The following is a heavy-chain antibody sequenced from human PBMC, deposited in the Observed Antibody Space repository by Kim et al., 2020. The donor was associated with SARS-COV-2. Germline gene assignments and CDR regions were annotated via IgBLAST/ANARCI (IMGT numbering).Heavy chain of an antibody. D-gene: IGHD1-26*01. Sequence: NPNYAQKLQGGVTMTTDTSTSTAYMGLRSLRSDDTAVYYCAIGVGATPFDPWGQGTLVTVSS. J-gene: IGHJ5*02. V-gene: IGHV1-18*01. CDR2: NP. CDR3: AIGVGATPFDP.